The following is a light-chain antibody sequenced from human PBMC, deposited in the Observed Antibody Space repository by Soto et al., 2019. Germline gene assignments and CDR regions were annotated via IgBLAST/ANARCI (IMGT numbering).Light chain of an antibody. V-gene: IGKV1D-16*01. J-gene: IGKJ1*01. CDR3: QPYNSYSEA. CDR2: TAY. CDR1: QGVSTW. Sequence: EIQRTQCPSSVAASLGDRLAIRCMASQGVSTWLAWYQQKPGKAPNLLIYTAYSLQSGVTSRFRGRGSGTDFTITITGLQPEDFANSYCQPYNSYSEAFGQGTKVDIK.